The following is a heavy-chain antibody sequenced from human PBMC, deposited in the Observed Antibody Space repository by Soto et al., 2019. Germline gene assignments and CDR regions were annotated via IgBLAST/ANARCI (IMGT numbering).Heavy chain of an antibody. CDR3: ATAPLRFGELFFDY. CDR2: INPSGGST. J-gene: IGHJ4*02. D-gene: IGHD3-10*01. CDR1: GYTFTSYY. Sequence: ASVKVSCKASGYTFTSYYMHWVRQAPGQGLEWMGIINPSGGSTSYAQKFQGRVTMTEDTSTDTAYMELSSLRSEDTAVYYCATAPLRFGELFFDYWGQGTLVTVSS. V-gene: IGHV1-46*01.